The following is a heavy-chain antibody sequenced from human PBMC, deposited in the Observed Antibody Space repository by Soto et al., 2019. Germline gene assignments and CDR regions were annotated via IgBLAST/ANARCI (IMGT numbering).Heavy chain of an antibody. CDR1: GFTFGDSY. CDR3: ARDRSADRFVQYFQH. Sequence: LRLSCAGSGFTFGDSYMSWIRQAPGKGLEWLSYISPGSRYPAYADSVKGRFTISRDNAKRSLYLQMNSLTSEVTAVYYCARDRSADRFVQYFQHWGPGTLVTVSS. J-gene: IGHJ1*01. D-gene: IGHD6-19*01. V-gene: IGHV3-11*06. CDR2: ISPGSRYP.